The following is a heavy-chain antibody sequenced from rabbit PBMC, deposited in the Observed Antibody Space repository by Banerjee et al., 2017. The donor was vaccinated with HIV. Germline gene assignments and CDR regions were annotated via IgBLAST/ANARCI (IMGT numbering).Heavy chain of an antibody. CDR1: GLDFSTYY. CDR3: ARDLAGVVGWNLNL. Sequence: QQQLEESGGGLVKPGGTLTLTCKASGLDFSTYYMSWVRQAPGEGLEYIGFINTGGYTYYASWAKGRFTISKPSTTVDLQMNSLIAADTATYFCARDLAGVVGWNLNLWGQGTLVTVS. CDR2: INTGGYT. V-gene: IGHV1S17*01. J-gene: IGHJ4*01. D-gene: IGHD4-1*01.